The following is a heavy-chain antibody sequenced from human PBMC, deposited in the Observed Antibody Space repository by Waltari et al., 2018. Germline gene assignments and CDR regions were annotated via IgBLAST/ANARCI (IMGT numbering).Heavy chain of an antibody. J-gene: IGHJ6*02. V-gene: IGHV4-59*11. CDR3: ARDYQGYYGSGSYSAMDV. CDR2: IYYSGST. Sequence: QVQLQESGPGLVKPSETLSLTCTVSGGSISSHYWSWIRQPPGKGLEWIGYIYYSGSTNYNPSLKSRVTISVDTSKNQFSLKLSSVTAADTAVYYCARDYQGYYGSGSYSAMDVWGQGTTVTVSS. D-gene: IGHD3-10*01. CDR1: GGSISSHY.